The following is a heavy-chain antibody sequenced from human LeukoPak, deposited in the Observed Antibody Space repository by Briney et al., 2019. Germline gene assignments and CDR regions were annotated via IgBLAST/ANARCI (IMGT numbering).Heavy chain of an antibody. D-gene: IGHD6-13*01. Sequence: GGSLRLTCTASGFTVSSNYMSWVRQAPGKGLEWVSVIYSGGSTYYADSVKGRFTISRDNSKNTLYLQMNSLRAEDTAVYYCARVAPGTNNFDYWGQGTLVTVSS. V-gene: IGHV3-53*01. CDR2: IYSGGST. CDR1: GFTVSSNY. CDR3: ARVAPGTNNFDY. J-gene: IGHJ4*02.